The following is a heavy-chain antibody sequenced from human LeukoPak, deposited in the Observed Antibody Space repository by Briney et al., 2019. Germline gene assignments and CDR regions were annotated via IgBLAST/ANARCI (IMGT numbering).Heavy chain of an antibody. CDR3: ARYYDSSGYDSIPPYNWFDP. Sequence: SETLSLTCTVSGGSISSYYWSWIRQPPGKGLEWIGYIYYSGSTNYHPSLKSRVTISVDTSKNQFSLTLSSVAAADTAVYYCARYYDSSGYDSIPPYNWFDPWGQGTLVTVSS. CDR1: GGSISSYY. CDR2: IYYSGST. V-gene: IGHV4-59*01. J-gene: IGHJ5*02. D-gene: IGHD3-22*01.